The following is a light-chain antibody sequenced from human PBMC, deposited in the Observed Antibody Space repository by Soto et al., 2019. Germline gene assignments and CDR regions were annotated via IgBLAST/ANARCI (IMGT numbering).Light chain of an antibody. CDR1: SSDVGGYNY. CDR3: SSHAGIINVV. V-gene: IGLV2-8*01. CDR2: EVT. J-gene: IGLJ3*02. Sequence: QSALTQPPSASGSPGQSVTISCTGTSSDVGGYNYVSWYQQHPGKAPKLMIYEVTKRPSGVPDRFSGSKSGNTASLPVSGLLAEDEADYYCSSHAGIINVVFGGGTKLTVL.